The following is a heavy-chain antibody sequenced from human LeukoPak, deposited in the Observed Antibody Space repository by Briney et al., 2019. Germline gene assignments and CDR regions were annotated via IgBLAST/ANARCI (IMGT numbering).Heavy chain of an antibody. J-gene: IGHJ3*02. V-gene: IGHV4-59*01. CDR2: IHYSGST. Sequence: SETLSLTCSVFGGSISSYYWSWIRQPPGKGLEWIGYIHYSGSTNYNPSLKSRVTISVDTSNNQFSLKLSSVTAADTAVYYCARVPMVRGVIIRGAFDIWGQGTMVTVSS. CDR3: ARVPMVRGVIIRGAFDI. D-gene: IGHD3-10*01. CDR1: GGSISSYY.